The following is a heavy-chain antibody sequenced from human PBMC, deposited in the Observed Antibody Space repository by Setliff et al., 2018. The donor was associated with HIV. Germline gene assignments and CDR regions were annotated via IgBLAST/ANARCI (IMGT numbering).Heavy chain of an antibody. CDR1: GASISTNTYY. CDR2: IFYSGDT. CDR3: ARGRWGHGDFHS. Sequence: PSETLSLTCGISGASISTNTYYWGWIRQPPRKGLEWVGSIFYSGDTYYNPSLQSRVTISVDTSKNHFSLNLDSVTAADTALYYCARGRWGHGDFHSWGQGTLVTVSS. V-gene: IGHV4-39*07. J-gene: IGHJ5*01. D-gene: IGHD4-17*01.